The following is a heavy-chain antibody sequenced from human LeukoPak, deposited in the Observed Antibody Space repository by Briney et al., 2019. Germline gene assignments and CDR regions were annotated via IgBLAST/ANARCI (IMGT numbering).Heavy chain of an antibody. Sequence: SETLSPTCTASGGSISSSSYYWGWIRQPPGKGLEWIGSIYYSGSTYYNPSLKSRVTISVDTSKNQFSLKLSSVTAADTAVYYCAREQMSYYYDSSGYPIVWFDYWGQGTLVTVSS. CDR3: AREQMSYYYDSSGYPIVWFDY. D-gene: IGHD3-22*01. CDR1: GGSISSSSYY. CDR2: IYYSGST. V-gene: IGHV4-39*07. J-gene: IGHJ4*02.